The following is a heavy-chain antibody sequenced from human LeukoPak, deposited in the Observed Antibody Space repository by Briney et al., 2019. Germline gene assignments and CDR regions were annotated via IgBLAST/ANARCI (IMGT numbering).Heavy chain of an antibody. CDR3: ARDRAGRGYCSSTSCYPIDY. V-gene: IGHV6-1*01. CDR1: GDSVSSNSAA. J-gene: IGHJ4*02. CDR2: TYYRSKWYN. Sequence: QTLSLTCAISGDSVSSNSAAWNWIRQSPSRGLEWLGRTYYRSKWYNDYAVSVKSRITINPDTSKNQFSLQLNSVTPEDTAVYYCARDRAGRGYCSSTSCYPIDYWGQGTLVTVSS. D-gene: IGHD2-2*01.